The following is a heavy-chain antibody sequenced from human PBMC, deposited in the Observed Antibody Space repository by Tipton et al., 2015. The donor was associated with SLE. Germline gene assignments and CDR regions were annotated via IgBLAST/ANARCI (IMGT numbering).Heavy chain of an antibody. CDR3: ARGGPGIAAAGDH. Sequence: TLSLTCAVYGGSFSGYYWSWIRQPPGKGLEWIGEINHSGSTNYNPSLKSRVTISVDTSKNQFSLKLSSVTAADTAVYYCARGGPGIAAAGDHWGQGTLVTVSS. J-gene: IGHJ4*02. V-gene: IGHV4-34*01. D-gene: IGHD6-13*01. CDR1: GGSFSGYY. CDR2: INHSGST.